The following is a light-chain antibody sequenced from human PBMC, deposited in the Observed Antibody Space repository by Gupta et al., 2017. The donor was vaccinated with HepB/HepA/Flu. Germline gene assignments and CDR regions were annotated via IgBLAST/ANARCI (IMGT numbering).Light chain of an antibody. CDR1: QIIRSN. CDR3: QQSYSTPQGS. V-gene: IGKV1-39*01. CDR2: AAS. Sequence: DIQMTQYPSSLSAFVGDRVTITCRASQIIRSNLNWYQQKPGKAPKILIYAASSLHSGVPSRFSGSGSGTDFTLTISRLQPEDFATYYCQQSYSTPQGSLGQGTKLEIK. J-gene: IGKJ2*04.